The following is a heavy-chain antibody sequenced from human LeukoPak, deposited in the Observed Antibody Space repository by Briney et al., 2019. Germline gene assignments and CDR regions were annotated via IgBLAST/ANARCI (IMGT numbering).Heavy chain of an antibody. Sequence: SQTLSLTCSVSGDSISSGSYNWNWIRQPAGKGLEWVGRISPSGSTDYNPSLKSRLTISVDTSKNQFSLKLSSVTAADTAVYYCARQGEYSGYQGFDYWGQGTLVTVSS. V-gene: IGHV4-61*02. CDR2: ISPSGST. D-gene: IGHD5-12*01. CDR1: GDSISSGSYN. J-gene: IGHJ4*02. CDR3: ARQGEYSGYQGFDY.